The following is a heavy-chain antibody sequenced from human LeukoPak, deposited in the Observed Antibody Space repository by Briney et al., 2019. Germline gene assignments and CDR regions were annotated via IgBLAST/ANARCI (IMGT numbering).Heavy chain of an antibody. Sequence: ASVKVSCKVSGYTLTELSMHWVRQAPGKGLEWMGGFDPEDGETIYAQKFQGRVTMTEDTSTDTAYMELSSLRSEDTAVYYCATDCTHLVPAAIRHYYYYMDVWGKGTMVTVSS. CDR1: GYTLTELS. J-gene: IGHJ6*03. D-gene: IGHD2-2*02. V-gene: IGHV1-24*01. CDR2: FDPEDGET. CDR3: ATDCTHLVPAAIRHYYYYMDV.